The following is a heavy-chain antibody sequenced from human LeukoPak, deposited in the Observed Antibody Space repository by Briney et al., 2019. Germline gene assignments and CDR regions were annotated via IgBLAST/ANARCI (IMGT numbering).Heavy chain of an antibody. CDR3: ARGGSYSGAFDI. V-gene: IGHV1-69*05. CDR1: GGTFSSCA. CDR2: IIPIFGTA. Sequence: ASVKVSCKASGGTFSSCAISWVRQAPGQGLEWMGGIIPIFGTANYAQKFQGRVTITTDESTSTAYMELSSLRSEDTAVYYCARGGSYSGAFDIWGQGTMVTVSS. J-gene: IGHJ3*02. D-gene: IGHD1-26*01.